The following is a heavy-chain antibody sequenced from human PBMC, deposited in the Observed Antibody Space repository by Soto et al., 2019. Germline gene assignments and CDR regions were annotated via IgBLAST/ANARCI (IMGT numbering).Heavy chain of an antibody. Sequence: QVQLQESGPGLLKPSETLSLTCSVSGGSVSDNTYYWSWIRQPPGKRLEWIGYVYYSGTTNYNPSLKSRVTISVDLSKNRFSLRLSSVTTADTALYYCARTTAVPNTLRSRYFFDYWGQGTLVTVSS. J-gene: IGHJ4*02. CDR3: ARTTAVPNTLRSRYFFDY. CDR1: GGSVSDNTYY. V-gene: IGHV4-61*01. CDR2: VYYSGTT. D-gene: IGHD4-17*01.